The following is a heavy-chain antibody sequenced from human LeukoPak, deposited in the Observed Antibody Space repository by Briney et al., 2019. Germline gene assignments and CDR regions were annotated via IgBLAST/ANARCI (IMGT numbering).Heavy chain of an antibody. D-gene: IGHD6-13*01. Sequence: SETLSLTCAVYGGSFSGYYWSWIRLPPGKGLEWIGEINHSGSTNHNPSLKSRVTISVDTSKNQFSLKLSSVTAADTAVFYCARATADYSNSWSFDYWGQGTLVTVSS. V-gene: IGHV4-34*01. J-gene: IGHJ4*02. CDR3: ARATADYSNSWSFDY. CDR2: INHSGST. CDR1: GGSFSGYY.